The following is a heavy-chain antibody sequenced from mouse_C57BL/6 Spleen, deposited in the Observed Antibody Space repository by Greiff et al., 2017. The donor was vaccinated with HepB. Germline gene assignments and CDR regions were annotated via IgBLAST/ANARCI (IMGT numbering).Heavy chain of an antibody. CDR3: ARGRNYSNYGLYAMDY. J-gene: IGHJ4*01. V-gene: IGHV1-55*01. CDR2: IYPGSGST. Sequence: QVQLQQPGAELVKPGASVKMSCKASGYTFTSYWITWVKQRPGQGLEWIGDIYPGSGSTNYNEKFKSKATLTVDTSSSTAYMQLSSLTSEDSAVYYCARGRNYSNYGLYAMDYWGQGPSVTVSS. D-gene: IGHD2-5*01. CDR1: GYTFTSYW.